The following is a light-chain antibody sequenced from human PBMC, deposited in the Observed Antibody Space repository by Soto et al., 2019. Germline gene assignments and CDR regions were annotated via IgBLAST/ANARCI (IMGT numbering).Light chain of an antibody. CDR2: DAS. J-gene: IGKJ4*01. CDR3: QQYGNLPLT. V-gene: IGKV1-33*01. CDR1: QDISNY. Sequence: DIQMTQSPSSLSASVGDRVTITCQASQDISNYLNWYQQKPGKAPKLLIYDASNLETGVPSKFSGRAPWTDFTFNISRLQHQESATYYCQQYGNLPLTFGGGTKLEIK.